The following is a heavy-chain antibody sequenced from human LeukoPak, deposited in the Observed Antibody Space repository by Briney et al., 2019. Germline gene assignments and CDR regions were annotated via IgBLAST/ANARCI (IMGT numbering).Heavy chain of an antibody. D-gene: IGHD6-13*01. V-gene: IGHV4-39*07. Sequence: ETLSLTCTVFGDSISDSKYFWGWIRQPPEKGLEWIGNFYSGGSTYYNPSLKSRVAISEDTSGKQFSLRLGSVTAADTAVYFCAGQQLERGEDHWGQGTLVIVSS. CDR1: GDSISDSKYF. J-gene: IGHJ4*02. CDR3: AGQQLERGEDH. CDR2: FYSGGST.